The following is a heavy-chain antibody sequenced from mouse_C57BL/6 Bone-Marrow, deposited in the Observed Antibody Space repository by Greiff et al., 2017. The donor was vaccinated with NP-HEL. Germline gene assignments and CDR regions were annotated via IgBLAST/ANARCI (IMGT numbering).Heavy chain of an antibody. CDR1: GFTFSSYA. V-gene: IGHV5-9-1*02. CDR3: TSLITTVVAPYYYAMDY. D-gene: IGHD1-1*01. CDR2: ISSGGDYI. Sequence: EVKLEESGEGLVKPGGSLKLSCAASGFTFSSYAMSWVRQTPEKRLEWVAYISSGGDYIYYADTVKGRFTISRDNARNTLYLQMSSLKSEDTAMYDCTSLITTVVAPYYYAMDYWGQGTSVTVSS. J-gene: IGHJ4*01.